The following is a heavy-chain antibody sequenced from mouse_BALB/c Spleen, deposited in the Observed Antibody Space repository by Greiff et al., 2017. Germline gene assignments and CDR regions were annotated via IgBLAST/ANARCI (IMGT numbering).Heavy chain of an antibody. Sequence: DVKLVESGGGLVKLGGSLKLSCAASGFTFSSYYMSWVRQTPEKRLELVAAINSNGGSTYYPDTVKGRFTISRDNAKNTLYLQMSSLKSEDTALYYCARQGSSYVRSLDYWGQGTTLTVSS. V-gene: IGHV5-6-2*01. D-gene: IGHD1-1*01. J-gene: IGHJ2*01. CDR1: GFTFSSYY. CDR2: INSNGGST. CDR3: ARQGSSYVRSLDY.